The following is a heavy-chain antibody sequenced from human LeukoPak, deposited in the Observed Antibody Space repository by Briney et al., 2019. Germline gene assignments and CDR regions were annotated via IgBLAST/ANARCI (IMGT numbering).Heavy chain of an antibody. CDR1: GFTFSSYG. V-gene: IGHV3-33*01. CDR3: ARGDNNAYPNWFDP. D-gene: IGHD2-15*01. CDR2: IWYDGSNK. J-gene: IGHJ5*02. Sequence: GGSLRLSCAASGFTFSSYGMHWVRQAPGKGLEWVAVIWYDGSNKYYADSVKGRFTISRDNSKNTLYLQMNSLRAEDTAVYYCARGDNNAYPNWFDPWGQGTLVTVSS.